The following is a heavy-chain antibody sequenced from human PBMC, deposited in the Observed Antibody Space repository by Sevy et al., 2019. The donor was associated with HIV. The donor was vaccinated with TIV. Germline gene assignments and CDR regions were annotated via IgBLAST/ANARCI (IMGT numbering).Heavy chain of an antibody. Sequence: GGSLRLSCAAPGFTVSTSYMTWVRQAPGKGLESVSVIYSGGTTYYADSVKGRFTISRDNSKNTLYLQMNSLRAEDTAVYYCARGGPNQHQLDYFDYWGQGTLVTVSS. CDR1: GFTVSTSY. J-gene: IGHJ4*02. CDR2: IYSGGTT. D-gene: IGHD6-13*01. CDR3: ARGGPNQHQLDYFDY. V-gene: IGHV3-53*01.